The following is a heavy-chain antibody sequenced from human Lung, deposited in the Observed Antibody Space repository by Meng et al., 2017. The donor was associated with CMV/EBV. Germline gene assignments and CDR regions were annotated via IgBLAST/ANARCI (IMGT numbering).Heavy chain of an antibody. CDR1: GGSISSSNW. CDR3: ASFPPPGKQWLVTNY. Sequence: VQRTEAVPGRVKPWGNMSLTCAVSGGSISSSNWWSWVRQPPRKGLEWIGEIYHSGSTNYNPSLKSRVTISVDKSKNQFSLKLSSVPAADTAVYYCASFPPPGKQWLVTNYWGQGTLVTVSS. J-gene: IGHJ4*02. CDR2: IYHSGST. V-gene: IGHV4-4*02. D-gene: IGHD6-19*01.